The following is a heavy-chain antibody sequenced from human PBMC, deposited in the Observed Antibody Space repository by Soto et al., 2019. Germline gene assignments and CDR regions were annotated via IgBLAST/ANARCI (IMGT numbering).Heavy chain of an antibody. CDR2: ISGSGGST. CDR3: AKVDGATYCGGDCYSNYYYGMDV. CDR1: GFTFSSYA. J-gene: IGHJ6*02. D-gene: IGHD2-21*02. Sequence: GGSLRLSCAASGFTFSSYAMSWVRQAPGKGLEWVSAISGSGGSTYYADSVKGRFTISRDNSKNTLYLQMNSLRAEDTAVYYCAKVDGATYCGGDCYSNYYYGMDVWGQGTTVTVSS. V-gene: IGHV3-23*01.